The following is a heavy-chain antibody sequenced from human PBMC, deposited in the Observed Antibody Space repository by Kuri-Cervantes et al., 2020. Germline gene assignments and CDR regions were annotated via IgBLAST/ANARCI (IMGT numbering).Heavy chain of an antibody. V-gene: IGHV1-69*06. CDR2: IIPIFGTA. CDR1: GGTFSSYA. D-gene: IGHD6-19*01. J-gene: IGHJ5*02. Sequence: SSEHVSCKTSGGTFSSYAISWVRQSPGQGLEWMGGIIPIFGTANYAQKFQGRVTITADKSTNTAYMELSSLRSEDTAVYYCARWIETVEGVDHWGERTLVTVSS. CDR3: ARWIETVEGVDH.